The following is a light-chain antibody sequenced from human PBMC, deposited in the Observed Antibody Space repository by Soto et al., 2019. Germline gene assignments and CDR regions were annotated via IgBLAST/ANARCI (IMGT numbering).Light chain of an antibody. Sequence: DIQITQSPSTLSASVGDRVTIPCRASQTINNRLAWYQQKPGKAPKLLIYDVSTLESGVPSRFSGSGSGTEFTLTISSLQTDDFATYYCQQYDSFWTMFGQGTKVDIK. J-gene: IGKJ1*01. CDR1: QTINNR. V-gene: IGKV1-5*01. CDR2: DVS. CDR3: QQYDSFWTM.